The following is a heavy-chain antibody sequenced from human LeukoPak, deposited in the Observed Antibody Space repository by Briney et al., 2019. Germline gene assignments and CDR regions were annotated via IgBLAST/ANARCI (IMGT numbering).Heavy chain of an antibody. Sequence: SETLSLTCAVSGYSISSSNWWGWIRQPPGKGLEWIGYIYYSGSTYYNPSLKSRVTMSVDTSKNQFSLKLSSVTAVDTVVYYCARTPPGGFGIAVAGNEYYFDYWGQGTLVTVSS. CDR3: ARTPPGGFGIAVAGNEYYFDY. CDR1: GYSISSSNW. D-gene: IGHD6-19*01. V-gene: IGHV4-28*01. J-gene: IGHJ4*02. CDR2: IYYSGST.